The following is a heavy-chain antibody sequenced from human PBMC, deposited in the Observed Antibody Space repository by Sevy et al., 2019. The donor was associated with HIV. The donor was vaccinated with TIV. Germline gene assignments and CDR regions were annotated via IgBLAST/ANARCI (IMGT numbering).Heavy chain of an antibody. D-gene: IGHD2-15*01. Sequence: GGSLRLSCAASGFTFSSYDMHWVRQAPGKGLEWVAVISYDGSNKYYADSVKGRFTISSDNSKNTLYLQMNSLRAEDTAVYYCAKVSSVASSAGDFDYWGQGTLVTVSS. CDR3: AKVSSVASSAGDFDY. V-gene: IGHV3-30*18. CDR2: ISYDGSNK. J-gene: IGHJ4*02. CDR1: GFTFSSYD.